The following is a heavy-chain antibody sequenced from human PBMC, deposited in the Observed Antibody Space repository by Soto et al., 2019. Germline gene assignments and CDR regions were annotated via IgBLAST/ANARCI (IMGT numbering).Heavy chain of an antibody. V-gene: IGHV3-7*03. CDR3: ARDIIPDPDDSSGPIDY. CDR2: IKQDGSEK. D-gene: IGHD3-22*01. Sequence: PGGSLRLSCAASGFTFSSYWMSWVRQAPGKGLEWVANIKQDGSEKYYVDSVKGRFTISRDNAKNSLYLQMNSLRAEDTAVYYCARDIIPDPDDSSGPIDYWGQGTLVTVSS. CDR1: GFTFSSYW. J-gene: IGHJ4*02.